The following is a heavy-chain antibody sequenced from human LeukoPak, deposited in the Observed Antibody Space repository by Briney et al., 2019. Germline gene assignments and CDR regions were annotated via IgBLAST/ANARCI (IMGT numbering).Heavy chain of an antibody. J-gene: IGHJ4*02. D-gene: IGHD3-22*01. CDR3: ARDYYDSSGYYF. CDR2: IIPIFGTA. V-gene: IGHV1-69*13. CDR1: GGTFSCYA. Sequence: SVKVSCKASGGTFSCYAISWVRQAPGQGLEWMGGIIPIFGTANYAQKFQGRVTITADESTSTAYMELSSLRSEDTAVYYCARDYYDSSGYYFWGQGTLVTVSS.